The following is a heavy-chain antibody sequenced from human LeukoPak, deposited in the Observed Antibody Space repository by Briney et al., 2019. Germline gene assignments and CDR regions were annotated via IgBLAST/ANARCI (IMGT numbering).Heavy chain of an antibody. CDR1: GFTFDDYA. J-gene: IGHJ4*02. Sequence: GGSLRLSCAASGFTFDDYAMHWVRQAPGKGLEWVSGISWNSGSIGYADSVKGRFTISRDNAKNSLYLQMNSLRAEDTAVYYCARDMGCSSTSCYYFDYWGQGTLVTVSS. V-gene: IGHV3-9*01. CDR3: ARDMGCSSTSCYYFDY. CDR2: ISWNSGSI. D-gene: IGHD2-2*01.